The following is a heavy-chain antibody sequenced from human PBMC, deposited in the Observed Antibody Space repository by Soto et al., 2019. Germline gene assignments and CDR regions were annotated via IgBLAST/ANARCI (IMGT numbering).Heavy chain of an antibody. CDR2: MNPHSGNT. J-gene: IGHJ5*02. Sequence: QVQLVQSGAEVKKPGASVKVSCKASGYTFTSYDINWGRQATGQGLEWMGWMNPHSGNTGCAQKFQGRVTMTRNNSISTAYMELSSLRDEDTAVYYCGREVVGRFDPWGQVTLVTVSS. CDR3: GREVVGRFDP. V-gene: IGHV1-8*01. D-gene: IGHD2-15*01. CDR1: GYTFTSYD.